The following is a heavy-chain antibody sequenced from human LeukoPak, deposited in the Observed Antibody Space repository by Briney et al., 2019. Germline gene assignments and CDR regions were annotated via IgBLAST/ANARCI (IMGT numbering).Heavy chain of an antibody. Sequence: GRSLRLSCAASGFTFSSYGMHWVRQAPGKGLGWVAVIWYDGSNKYYADSVKGRFTISRDNSKNTLYLQMNSLRAEDTAVYYCARGSSSFSFDYWGQGTLVTVSS. CDR1: GFTFSSYG. J-gene: IGHJ4*02. V-gene: IGHV3-33*01. CDR3: ARGSSSFSFDY. CDR2: IWYDGSNK. D-gene: IGHD6-13*01.